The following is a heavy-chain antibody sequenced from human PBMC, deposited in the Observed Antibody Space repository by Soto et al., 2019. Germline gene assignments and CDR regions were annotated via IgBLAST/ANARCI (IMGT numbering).Heavy chain of an antibody. Sequence: GGSLRLSXAASGFSFRSYTMNWVRQAPGKGLEWVSYISSSGSEIYYADSVKGRFTISRDNAKNSLYLQMSSLRDEDTAVYYCAREWELLPRAIFDYWGQGTLVTVSS. V-gene: IGHV3-48*02. CDR3: AREWELLPRAIFDY. J-gene: IGHJ4*02. CDR2: ISSSGSEI. D-gene: IGHD1-26*01. CDR1: GFSFRSYT.